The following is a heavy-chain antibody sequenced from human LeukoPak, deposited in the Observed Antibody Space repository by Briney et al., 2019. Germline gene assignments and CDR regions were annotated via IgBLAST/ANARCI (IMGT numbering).Heavy chain of an antibody. J-gene: IGHJ5*02. D-gene: IGHD3-10*01. CDR3: ARDNSVGDIAWWFDP. V-gene: IGHV1-46*01. CDR1: GYTFINNW. CDR2: INPTGTTT. Sequence: ASVKVSCKASGYTFINNWMHWVRQAPGQGLEWVGLINPTGTTTLYAQKFQGRVTLTRDMSTSTDYMELRSLKSEDMAVYYCARDNSVGDIAWWFDPWGQGTLVTVSS.